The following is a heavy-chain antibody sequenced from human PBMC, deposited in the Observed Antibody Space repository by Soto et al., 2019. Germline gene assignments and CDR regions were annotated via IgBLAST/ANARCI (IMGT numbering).Heavy chain of an antibody. CDR3: ARGGVVPAAILAY. V-gene: IGHV3-74*01. J-gene: IGHJ4*02. D-gene: IGHD2-2*02. Sequence: SLRLSCAASGFTFSSYWMHWVRQAPGKGLVWVSRINSDGSSTSYADSVKGRFTISRDNAKNTLYLQMNSLRAEDTAVYYCARGGVVPAAILAYWGQGTLVTVSS. CDR1: GFTFSSYW. CDR2: INSDGSST.